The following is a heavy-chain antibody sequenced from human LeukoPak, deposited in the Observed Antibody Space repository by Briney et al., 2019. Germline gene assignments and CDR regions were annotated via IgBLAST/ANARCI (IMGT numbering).Heavy chain of an antibody. CDR2: ISFDGGNI. D-gene: IGHD6-19*01. CDR3: ARDPPFRTGWSQNLFDF. J-gene: IGHJ4*02. Sequence: PGGSPRLSCTPSGFTFEDYAMHWVRQAPGKGLEWVALISFDGGNIYYADSAKGRFTISRDNSNNMLYLQMDSLRGDDTAVYYCARDPPFRTGWSQNLFDFWGQGTLVTVSS. V-gene: IGHV3-30*04. CDR1: GFTFEDYA.